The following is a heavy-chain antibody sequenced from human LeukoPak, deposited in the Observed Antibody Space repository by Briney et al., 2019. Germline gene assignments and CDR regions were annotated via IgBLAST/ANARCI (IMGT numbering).Heavy chain of an antibody. Sequence: GGSLRLSCSASGFTFSSYAMHWVRQAPGKGLEYVSAISSNGGSTYYADSVKGRFTISRDNSKNTLYLQMSSLRAEDTAVYYCVKVWYYDILTGPIGGDYWGQGTLVTVSS. D-gene: IGHD3-9*01. CDR1: GFTFSSYA. V-gene: IGHV3-64D*06. CDR3: VKVWYYDILTGPIGGDY. J-gene: IGHJ4*02. CDR2: ISSNGGST.